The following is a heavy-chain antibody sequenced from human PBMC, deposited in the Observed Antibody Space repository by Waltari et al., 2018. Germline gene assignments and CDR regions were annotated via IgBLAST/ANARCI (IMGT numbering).Heavy chain of an antibody. Sequence: QVDLQQWGAGLLKPSETLSLTCAVYGGSFSGYYWTWIRQPPGKGLEWIGEINHSGSTKYNPSLKSRLTISVDTSKNQFSLKLNSVTAADTAVYYCARDLGYRHLQYSDWGFDSWGQGTLVTVSS. CDR3: ARDLGYRHLQYSDWGFDS. J-gene: IGHJ4*02. V-gene: IGHV4-34*01. D-gene: IGHD3-9*01. CDR1: GGSFSGYY. CDR2: INHSGST.